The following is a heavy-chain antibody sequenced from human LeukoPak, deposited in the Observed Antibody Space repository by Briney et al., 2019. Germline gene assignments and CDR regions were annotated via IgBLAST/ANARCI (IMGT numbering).Heavy chain of an antibody. J-gene: IGHJ4*02. V-gene: IGHV3-74*01. D-gene: IGHD6-13*01. Sequence: GESLRLSCAASGFTFINHWMLWVRQAPGPGLVWVSRINADESDSSYADSVKGRFTISRDNAKNSLYLQMNSLRAEDTAVYYCARALPSSWYYFDYWGQGTLVTVSS. CDR1: GFTFINHW. CDR3: ARALPSSWYYFDY. CDR2: INADESDS.